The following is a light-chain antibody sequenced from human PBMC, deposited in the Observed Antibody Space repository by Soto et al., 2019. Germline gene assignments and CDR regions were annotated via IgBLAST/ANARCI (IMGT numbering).Light chain of an antibody. CDR2: EVS. V-gene: IGLV2-14*01. CDR1: SSDVAAYNY. CDR3: SSYTGSNTLVV. J-gene: IGLJ2*01. Sequence: QPVLTQPASVSGSPGQSITISCTETSSDVAAYNYVSWYQQHPGKAPKLMIYEVSKRPSGVSNRFSGSKSGNAASLTISGLQPEDEADYYCSSYTGSNTLVVFGGGTKLTVL.